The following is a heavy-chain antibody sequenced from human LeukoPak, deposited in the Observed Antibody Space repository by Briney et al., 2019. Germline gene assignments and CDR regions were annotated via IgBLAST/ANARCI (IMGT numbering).Heavy chain of an antibody. CDR3: PLDTWSGYYHDDY. V-gene: IGHV3-23*01. Sequence: GGSLRLSCAVSGLTFNNYAMSWVRQAPGKGLEWVSGISGRGASKYYADSVKGRFTISRDNSKNTLYLQMNSLRAEDTAVYYCPLDTWSGYYHDDYWGQGTLVTVSS. CDR1: GLTFNNYA. J-gene: IGHJ4*02. D-gene: IGHD3-3*01. CDR2: ISGRGASK.